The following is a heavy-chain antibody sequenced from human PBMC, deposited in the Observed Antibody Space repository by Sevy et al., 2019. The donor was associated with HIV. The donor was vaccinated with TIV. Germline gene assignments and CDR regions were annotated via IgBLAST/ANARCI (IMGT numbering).Heavy chain of an antibody. J-gene: IGHJ4*02. D-gene: IGHD2-15*01. CDR1: GYTFTNYR. V-gene: IGHV1-18*01. Sequence: ASVKVSCEASGYTFTNYRIYWVRQAPGQGLEWMGWISPFNGDTNYVQKLQGRVTMITDTSTSTAYMELRGLRSDDTAVYYCARAYCSGGSCYSLAYWGQGTLVTVSS. CDR2: ISPFNGDT. CDR3: ARAYCSGGSCYSLAY.